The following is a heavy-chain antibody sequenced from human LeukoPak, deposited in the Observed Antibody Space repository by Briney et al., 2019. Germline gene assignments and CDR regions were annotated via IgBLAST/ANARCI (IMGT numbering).Heavy chain of an antibody. V-gene: IGHV3-23*01. CDR1: GFTFSSYA. J-gene: IGHJ1*01. CDR3: AKYFASGSYYKLPH. D-gene: IGHD3-10*01. CDR2: ISGSGAYT. Sequence: GGSLRLSCAASGFTFSSYAMSWVRQAPGKGLEWVSTISGSGAYTYYADSVKGRFTISRDNSKNTLYLQMNSQRAEDTAVYYCAKYFASGSYYKLPHWGQGTLVTVSS.